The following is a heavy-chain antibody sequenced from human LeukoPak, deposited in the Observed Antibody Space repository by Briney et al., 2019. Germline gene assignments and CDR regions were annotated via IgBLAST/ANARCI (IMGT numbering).Heavy chain of an antibody. V-gene: IGHV1-24*01. D-gene: IGHD6-19*01. CDR2: FDPEDGET. CDR3: ATHRIAVAGLDY. Sequence: ASVKVSCKVSGYTLTELSMHWVRQAPGKGLEWMGGFDPEDGETIYAQKFQGRVTMTEDTSTDTAYMELSSLRSEDTAVYYCATHRIAVAGLDYWGQGTLVTVSS. CDR1: GYTLTELS. J-gene: IGHJ4*02.